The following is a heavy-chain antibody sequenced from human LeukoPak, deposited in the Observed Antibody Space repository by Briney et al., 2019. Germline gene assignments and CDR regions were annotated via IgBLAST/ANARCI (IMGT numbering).Heavy chain of an antibody. D-gene: IGHD1-26*01. J-gene: IGHJ4*02. V-gene: IGHV3-23*01. CDR1: GFTFSSYA. CDR3: AAGSGSDG. CDR2: FSGSGGST. Sequence: GGSLRLSCAASGFTFSSYAMSWVRLAPGKGLEWVSAFSGSGGSTYYADSVKGRLTISRENSKNTLYLQMNSLRAEDTAVYYCAAGSGSDGWGQGTLVTVSS.